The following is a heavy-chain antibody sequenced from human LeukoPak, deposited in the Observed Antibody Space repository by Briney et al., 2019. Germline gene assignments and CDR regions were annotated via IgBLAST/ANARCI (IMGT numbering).Heavy chain of an antibody. J-gene: IGHJ3*02. CDR3: AKDNLDIVVVVAANDAFDI. Sequence: PGGSLRLSCAASGFTLSSYWMSWVRQAPGKGLEWVSAISGSGGSTYYADSVKGRFTISRDNSKNTLYLQMNSLRAEDTAVYYCAKDNLDIVVVVAANDAFDIWGQGTMVTVSS. V-gene: IGHV3-23*01. D-gene: IGHD2-15*01. CDR1: GFTLSSYW. CDR2: ISGSGGST.